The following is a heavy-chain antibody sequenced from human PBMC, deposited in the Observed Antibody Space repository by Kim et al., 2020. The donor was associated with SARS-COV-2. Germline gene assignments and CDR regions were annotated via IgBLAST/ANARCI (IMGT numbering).Heavy chain of an antibody. D-gene: IGHD1-26*01. J-gene: IGHJ4*02. V-gene: IGHV4-31*03. CDR3: ARRSGSYSNDY. CDR1: GDSITDNGYY. Sequence: SETLSLTCTVSGDSITDNGYYWSWFRQHPGEGLEYVGYIYYSGATYYNPSLKGRVTISVDTSKNQFSLEVRSVTAADTAVYYCARRSGSYSNDYWGPGIL. CDR2: IYYSGAT.